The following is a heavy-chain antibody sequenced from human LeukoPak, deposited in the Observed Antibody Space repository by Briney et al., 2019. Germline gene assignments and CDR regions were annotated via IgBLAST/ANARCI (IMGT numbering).Heavy chain of an antibody. CDR2: IWYDGSKK. D-gene: IGHD6-19*01. Sequence: GGSRRLSCAASGFILSRNGMHWVRQAPGKGVEWVGDIWYDGSKKYYADSVKGRFTISRDISKNTVYLQMDSLRAEDTAVYYCARDHSGWYVDYWGQGTLVTVSS. J-gene: IGHJ4*02. V-gene: IGHV3-33*01. CDR3: ARDHSGWYVDY. CDR1: GFILSRNG.